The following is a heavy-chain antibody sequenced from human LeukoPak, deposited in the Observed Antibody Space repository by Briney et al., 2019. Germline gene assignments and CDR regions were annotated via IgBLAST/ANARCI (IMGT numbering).Heavy chain of an antibody. Sequence: GASVKVSCKASGYTFTGYYMHWVRQAPGQGLEWMGWINPNSGGANYAQKFQGRVTMTRDTSISTAYMELSSLRSEDTAVYYRAKRGSSYGDFDYWGQGTLVTVSS. D-gene: IGHD5-18*01. CDR1: GYTFTGYY. V-gene: IGHV1-2*02. CDR2: INPNSGGA. J-gene: IGHJ4*02. CDR3: AKRGSSYGDFDY.